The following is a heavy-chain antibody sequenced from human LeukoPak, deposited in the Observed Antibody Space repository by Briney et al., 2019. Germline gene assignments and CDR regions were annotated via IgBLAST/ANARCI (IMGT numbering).Heavy chain of an antibody. V-gene: IGHV3-66*01. CDR3: ARGHSGGWHGAN. CDR2: ISSGDRK. D-gene: IGHD6-19*01. J-gene: IGHJ4*02. CDR1: GFTVSTNY. Sequence: GGALRLSCAASGFTVSTNYMSWLRQAPGKGLEWVSLISSGDRKSLADSVKGRFTISRDNSKNTLYLQMNSLRVEDTAVYYCARGHSGGWHGANWGQGTLVTVS.